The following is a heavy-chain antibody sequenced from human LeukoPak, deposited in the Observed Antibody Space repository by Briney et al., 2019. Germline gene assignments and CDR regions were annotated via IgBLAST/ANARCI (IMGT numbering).Heavy chain of an antibody. V-gene: IGHV1-69*05. CDR3: ARVYYDSSGYGRWFDP. D-gene: IGHD3-22*01. CDR1: GGTFSSYA. CDR2: IIPIFGTA. J-gene: IGHJ5*02. Sequence: ASVKVSCKASGGTFSSYAISWVRQAPGQGLEWMGGIIPIFGTANYAQKFQGRVTMTTDTSTSTAYMELRSLRSDDTAVYYCARVYYDSSGYGRWFDPWGQGTLVTVSS.